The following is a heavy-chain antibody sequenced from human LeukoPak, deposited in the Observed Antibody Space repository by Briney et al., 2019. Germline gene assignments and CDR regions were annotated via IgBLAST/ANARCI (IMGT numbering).Heavy chain of an antibody. CDR1: GYSISSGYY. D-gene: IGHD3-22*01. Sequence: SETLSHTCAVSGYSISSGYYWGWIRQPPGKGLEWIGSIYHSGSTYYNPSLKSRVTISVDTSKNQFSLKLSSVTAADTAVYYCAIHTYYDSSGYYYWGQGTLVTVSS. CDR3: AIHTYYDSSGYYY. V-gene: IGHV4-38-2*01. J-gene: IGHJ4*02. CDR2: IYHSGST.